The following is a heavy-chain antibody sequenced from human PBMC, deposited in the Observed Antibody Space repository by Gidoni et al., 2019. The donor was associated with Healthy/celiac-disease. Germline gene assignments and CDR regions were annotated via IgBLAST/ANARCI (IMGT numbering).Heavy chain of an antibody. Sequence: EVQLLESGGGLVQPGGSLRLSCAASGFTFRSYAMSWVRQAPGKGLEWVSAISGSGGSTYYADSVKGRFTISRDNSKNTLYLQMNSLRAEDTAVYYCAKDPQLTIYYYYYGMDVWGQGTTVTVSS. D-gene: IGHD1-1*01. V-gene: IGHV3-23*01. CDR2: ISGSGGST. J-gene: IGHJ6*02. CDR1: GFTFRSYA. CDR3: AKDPQLTIYYYYYGMDV.